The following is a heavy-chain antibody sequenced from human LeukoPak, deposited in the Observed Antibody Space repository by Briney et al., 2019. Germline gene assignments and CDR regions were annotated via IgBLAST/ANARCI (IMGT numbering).Heavy chain of an antibody. CDR2: IYTSGST. Sequence: SETLSLTCAVSGGSISSGGYSWSWIRQPAGKGLEWIGRIYTSGSTNYNPSLKSRVTISVDTSKNQFSLKLSSVTAADTAVYYCASSVVVVAAIGGWFDPWGQGTLVTVSS. V-gene: IGHV4-61*02. J-gene: IGHJ5*02. CDR3: ASSVVVVAAIGGWFDP. CDR1: GGSISSGGYS. D-gene: IGHD2-15*01.